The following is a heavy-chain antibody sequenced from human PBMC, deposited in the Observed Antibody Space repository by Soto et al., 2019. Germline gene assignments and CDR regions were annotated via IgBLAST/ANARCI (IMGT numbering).Heavy chain of an antibody. CDR3: ARDRLYDSNTYYYKYGMDV. V-gene: IGHV3-30-3*01. CDR1: GFTFSSYA. Sequence: SLSLSYAAYGFTFSSYAMHWVRQAPDKGLEWVAVISYDETDKYYADSVKGRFTISRDNSKNTLYLQMSSLRPEDTAVYYCARDRLYDSNTYYYKYGMDVWGQGTTVTVSS. CDR2: ISYDETDK. D-gene: IGHD3-22*01. J-gene: IGHJ6*02.